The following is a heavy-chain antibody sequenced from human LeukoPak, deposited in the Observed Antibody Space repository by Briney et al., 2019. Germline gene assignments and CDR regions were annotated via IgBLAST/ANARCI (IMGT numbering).Heavy chain of an antibody. Sequence: PGGSLRLSCAASGFTFRNYWMNWVRQAPGKGLEWVANIKSDGSEKRYVDSVKGRFTISRDNAKNSLYLQMNSLRAEDTAVYYCARVVGTDEGADYWGQGTLVTVSS. J-gene: IGHJ4*02. CDR1: GFTFRNYW. CDR2: IKSDGSEK. D-gene: IGHD1-7*01. V-gene: IGHV3-7*04. CDR3: ARVVGTDEGADY.